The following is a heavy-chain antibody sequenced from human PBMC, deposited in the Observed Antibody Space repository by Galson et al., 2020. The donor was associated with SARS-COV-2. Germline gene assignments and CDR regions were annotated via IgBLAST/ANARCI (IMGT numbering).Heavy chain of an antibody. Sequence: SQTLSLTCTVPGGSISRGDYYWTWIRQHPGQGLEWIGDISSSKYTYYTPSLRSRVTISADTSKNQFSLKVNSVTAADTAVYYCARASQYYYGSGISYWGQGTLVTVSS. V-gene: IGHV4-31*03. D-gene: IGHD3-10*01. CDR1: GGSISRGDYY. CDR3: ARASQYYYGSGISY. CDR2: ISSSKYT. J-gene: IGHJ1*01.